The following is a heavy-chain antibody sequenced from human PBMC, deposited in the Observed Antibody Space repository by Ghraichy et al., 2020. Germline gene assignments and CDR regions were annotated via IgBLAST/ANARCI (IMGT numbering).Heavy chain of an antibody. CDR1: GFTFSDHG. V-gene: IGHV3-33*01. J-gene: IGHJ6*02. Sequence: GGSLRLSCAASGFTFSDHGMHWVRQAPGKGLEWVAVIWYDGRDQNYADSVKGRFTISRDNSKNTLYLQMNTLRAEDTAVYYCARGDDFGDDGIGFSGMDVWGQGTTVTGSS. CDR2: IWYDGRDQ. D-gene: IGHD4-17*01. CDR3: ARGDDFGDDGIGFSGMDV.